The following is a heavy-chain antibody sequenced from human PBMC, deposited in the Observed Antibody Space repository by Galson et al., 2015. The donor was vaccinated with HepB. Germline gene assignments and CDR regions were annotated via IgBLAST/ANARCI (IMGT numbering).Heavy chain of an antibody. V-gene: IGHV4-34*01. CDR2: VNHSGST. CDR1: GGSFSGSY. CDR3: ARGFGNSFGYGYYYDGMDV. J-gene: IGHJ6*02. D-gene: IGHD5-18*01. Sequence: ETPSLTCAVYGGSFSGSYWSWIRQPPGKGLEWIGEVNHSGSTNYNPSLKSRVTLSVDTSKNQFSLKLTSVTAADTAVYYCARGFGNSFGYGYYYDGMDVWGQGTTVTVSS.